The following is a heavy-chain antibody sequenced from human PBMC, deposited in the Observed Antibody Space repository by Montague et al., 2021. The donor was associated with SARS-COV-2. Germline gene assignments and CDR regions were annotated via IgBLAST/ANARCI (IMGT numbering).Heavy chain of an antibody. CDR3: AHRRSGWHGPYFDY. CDR2: IYWDDDK. D-gene: IGHD6-19*01. Sequence: VKPTQTLTLTCTFSGFSLSTSGVGVGWIRQPPGKALEWLALIYWDDDKRYSPSLKSRLTITKDTSKNQVVLTMTNMDPVDTATYYCAHRRSGWHGPYFDYWGQGTLVTVSS. CDR1: GFSLSTSGVG. J-gene: IGHJ4*02. V-gene: IGHV2-5*02.